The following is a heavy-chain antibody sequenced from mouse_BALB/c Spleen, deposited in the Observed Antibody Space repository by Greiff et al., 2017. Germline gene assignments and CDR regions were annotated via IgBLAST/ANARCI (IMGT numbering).Heavy chain of an antibody. CDR3: ARNYRYDYFDY. CDR2: IDPSDSET. V-gene: IGHV1-69*02. CDR1: GYTFTSYW. Sequence: QVQLKQPGAELVKPGAPVKLSCKASGYTFTSYWMNWVKQRPGRGLEWIGRIDPSDSETHYNQKFKDKATLTVDKSSSTAYIQLSSLTSEDSAVYYCARNYRYDYFDYWGQGTTLTVSA. J-gene: IGHJ2*01. D-gene: IGHD2-14*01.